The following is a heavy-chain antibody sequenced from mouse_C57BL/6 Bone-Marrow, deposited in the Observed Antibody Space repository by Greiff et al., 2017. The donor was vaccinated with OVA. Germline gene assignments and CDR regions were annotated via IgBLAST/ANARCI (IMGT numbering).Heavy chain of an antibody. CDR1: GYTFTSYW. Sequence: QVQLQQPGAELVKPGASVKVSCKASGYTFTSYWMHWVKQRPGPGLAWIGRIHPSASDPHYHQQFPGKATLTVDKSSSTAYMQLSSLTSEDSAVYYGAIDGYYVGFAYWGQGTLVTVSA. D-gene: IGHD2-3*01. CDR2: IHPSASDP. V-gene: IGHV1-74*01. CDR3: AIDGYYVGFAY. J-gene: IGHJ3*01.